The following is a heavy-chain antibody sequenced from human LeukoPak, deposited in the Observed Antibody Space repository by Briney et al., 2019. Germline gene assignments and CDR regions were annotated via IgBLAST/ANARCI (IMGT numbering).Heavy chain of an antibody. V-gene: IGHV3-30*18. J-gene: IGHJ6*02. Sequence: GGSLRLSCAASGFTFSTYAIHWVRQAPGKGLEWVAVVSDDGTITYYAESMKGRFTISRDNSKNTLYLQMNSLRAEDTAVYYCAKDNYGSGRYYYYGMDVWGQGTTVTVSS. CDR3: AKDNYGSGRYYYYGMDV. D-gene: IGHD3-10*01. CDR1: GFTFSTYA. CDR2: VSDDGTIT.